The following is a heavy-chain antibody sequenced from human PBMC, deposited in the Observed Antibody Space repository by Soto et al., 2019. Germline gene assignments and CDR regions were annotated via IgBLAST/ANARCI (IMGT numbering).Heavy chain of an antibody. CDR3: AREHPYYYDSSGELDY. J-gene: IGHJ4*02. D-gene: IGHD3-22*01. CDR1: GFTFSSYA. Sequence: QVQLVESGGGVVQPGRSLRLSCAASGFTFSSYAMHWVRQAPGKGLEWVAVISYDGSNKYYADSVKGRFTISRDNSKNTLYLQMNSLRAEDTAVYYCAREHPYYYDSSGELDYWGQGTLVTVSS. CDR2: ISYDGSNK. V-gene: IGHV3-30-3*01.